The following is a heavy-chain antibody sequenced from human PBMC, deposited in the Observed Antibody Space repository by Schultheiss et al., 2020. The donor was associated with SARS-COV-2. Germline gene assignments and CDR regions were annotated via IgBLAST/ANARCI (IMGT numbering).Heavy chain of an antibody. D-gene: IGHD1-7*01. CDR1: GGSFSGYY. Sequence: SETLSLTCAVYGGSFSGYYWSWIRQHPGKGLEWIGYIYYSGSTYYNPSLKSRVTISVDTSKNQFSLKLRSVTAADTAVYYCAAATNYNWNYLFDYWGQGTLVTVSS. V-gene: IGHV4-34*01. J-gene: IGHJ4*02. CDR2: IYYSGST. CDR3: AAATNYNWNYLFDY.